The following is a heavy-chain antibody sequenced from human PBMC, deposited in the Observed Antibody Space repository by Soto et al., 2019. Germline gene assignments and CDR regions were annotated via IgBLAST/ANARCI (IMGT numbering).Heavy chain of an antibody. CDR2: IYYSGST. CDR3: ARARGLTDYSNYSYYYYGMDV. D-gene: IGHD4-4*01. V-gene: IGHV4-59*01. J-gene: IGHJ6*02. CDR1: GGSISSYY. Sequence: KSSETLSLTCTVSGGSISSYYWSWIRQPPGKGLEWIGYIYYSGSTDYNPSLKSRVTISVDTSKNQFSLKLSSVTAADTAVYYCARARGLTDYSNYSYYYYGMDVWGQGTTVTVSS.